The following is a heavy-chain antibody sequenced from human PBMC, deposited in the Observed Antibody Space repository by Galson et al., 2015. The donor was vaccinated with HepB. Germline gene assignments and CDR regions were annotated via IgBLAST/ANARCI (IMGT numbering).Heavy chain of an antibody. CDR2: ISGNGGRA. Sequence: SLRLSCAASGFSFSSYAMSWVRLAPGKGLEWVSGISGNGGRAIYADSVKGRFTISRDNSKNTLYLQINSLRAEDTAVYYCAKDVGNWNYNSGYFDYWGQGTLVTVSS. J-gene: IGHJ4*02. D-gene: IGHD1-7*01. V-gene: IGHV3-23*01. CDR3: AKDVGNWNYNSGYFDY. CDR1: GFSFSSYA.